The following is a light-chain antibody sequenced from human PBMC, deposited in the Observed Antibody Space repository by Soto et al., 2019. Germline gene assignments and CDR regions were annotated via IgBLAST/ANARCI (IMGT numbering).Light chain of an antibody. V-gene: IGKV3D-20*02. CDR1: QTVSSSY. CDR3: QQRSNWPIT. Sequence: EIVLTQSPGTLSLSPGERATLSCGASQTVSSSYLAWYQQKPGQAPRLLIYGASIRATGIPDRFSGGGSGTDFTLTISSLEPEDFAVYYCQQRSNWPITLGHRTRLESK. CDR2: GAS. J-gene: IGKJ5*01.